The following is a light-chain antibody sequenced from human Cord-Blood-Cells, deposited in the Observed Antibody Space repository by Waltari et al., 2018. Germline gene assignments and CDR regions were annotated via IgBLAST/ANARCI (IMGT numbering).Light chain of an antibody. V-gene: IGKV1-5*03. CDR2: KAS. CDR1: QSISRS. J-gene: IGKJ2*01. CDR3: QQYNSYMYT. Sequence: DIQMTQSPSTLSASVGDRVTITCRASQSISRSLAWYQHKPGKAPKLLIYKASSLESGVPSRFSGSGSGTEFTLTISSLQPDDFATYYCQQYNSYMYTFGQGTKLEIK.